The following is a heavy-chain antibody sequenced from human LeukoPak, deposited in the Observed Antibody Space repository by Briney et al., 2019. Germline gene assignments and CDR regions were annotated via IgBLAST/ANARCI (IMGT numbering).Heavy chain of an antibody. Sequence: GGSLRLSCAASGFTFSSYGMSWVRQAPGKGLDWVSAISGSGGSTYYADSVKGRFTISRDNSKNTLYLQMNSLRAEDTAVYYCAKDTLSYYYGSGSYEDYWGQGTLVTVSS. CDR3: AKDTLSYYYGSGSYEDY. D-gene: IGHD3-10*01. CDR2: ISGSGGST. CDR1: GFTFSSYG. J-gene: IGHJ4*02. V-gene: IGHV3-23*01.